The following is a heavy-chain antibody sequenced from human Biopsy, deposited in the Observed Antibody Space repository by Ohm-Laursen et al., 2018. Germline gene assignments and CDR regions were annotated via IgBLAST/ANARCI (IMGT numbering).Heavy chain of an antibody. V-gene: IGHV1-69*06. Sequence: SVKVSCKVPGGTFSNYGVNWVRQAPGQGLEWLGGNIPILGTGNYAQKFQDRVTVAADTSTSTATMELRSLQSDDTAVYYCATKLTGYFHHWGQGTLVIVSS. CDR1: GGTFSNYG. J-gene: IGHJ1*01. CDR2: NIPILGTG. CDR3: ATKLTGYFHH. D-gene: IGHD3-9*01.